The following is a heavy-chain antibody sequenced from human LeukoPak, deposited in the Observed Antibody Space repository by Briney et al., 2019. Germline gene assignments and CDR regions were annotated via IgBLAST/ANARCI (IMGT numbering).Heavy chain of an antibody. CDR2: ISYDGSNK. Sequence: PGGSLRLSCAASGFTFSSYAMHWVRQAPGKGLEWVAVISYDGSNKYYADSVKGRFTISRDNSKNTLYLQMNSLRAEDTAVYYCAKVGARGYDYGGFDYWGQGTLVTVSS. CDR3: AKVGARGYDYGGFDY. V-gene: IGHV3-30-3*01. J-gene: IGHJ4*02. D-gene: IGHD5-12*01. CDR1: GFTFSSYA.